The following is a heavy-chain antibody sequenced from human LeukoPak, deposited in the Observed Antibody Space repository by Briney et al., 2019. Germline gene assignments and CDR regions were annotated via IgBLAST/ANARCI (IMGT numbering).Heavy chain of an antibody. J-gene: IGHJ4*02. V-gene: IGHV4-39*01. CDR3: ARQGYSYGGTDY. CDR2: IYYSGST. Sequence: SETLSLTCTVSGGPISSSSYYWGWIRQPPGKGLEWIGSIYYSGSTYYNPSLKSRVTISVDTSKNQFSLKLSSVTAADTAVYYCARQGYSYGGTDYWGQGTLVTVSS. CDR1: GGPISSSSYY. D-gene: IGHD5-18*01.